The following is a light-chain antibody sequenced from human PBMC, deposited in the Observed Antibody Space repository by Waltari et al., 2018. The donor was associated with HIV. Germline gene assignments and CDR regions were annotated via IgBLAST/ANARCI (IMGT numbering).Light chain of an antibody. CDR1: YLGTKS. J-gene: IGLJ2*01. CDR3: QLWDSSTVI. V-gene: IGLV3-9*01. Sequence: SYEVTQSLSVSVALGQTAKITCGGNYLGTKSGHWYQQKPGQAPVLVIYADRGRPSGVPDRFSGSSSGNTATLTISGVQSGDEADYYCQLWDSSTVIFGGGTKLTVL. CDR2: ADR.